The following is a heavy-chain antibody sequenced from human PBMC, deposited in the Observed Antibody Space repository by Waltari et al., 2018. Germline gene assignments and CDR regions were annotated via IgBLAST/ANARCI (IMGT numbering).Heavy chain of an antibody. CDR1: GGSFSGYY. CDR2: INHCGST. Sequence: QVQLQQWGAGLLKPSETLSLTCAVYGGSFSGYYWSWIRQPPGKGLEWIGEINHCGSTNYNPSLKSRVTISVDTSKNQFSLKLSSVTAADTAVYYCARGLRIRRGSYYYYYMDVWGKGTTVTVSS. D-gene: IGHD3-16*01. J-gene: IGHJ6*03. CDR3: ARGLRIRRGSYYYYYMDV. V-gene: IGHV4-34*01.